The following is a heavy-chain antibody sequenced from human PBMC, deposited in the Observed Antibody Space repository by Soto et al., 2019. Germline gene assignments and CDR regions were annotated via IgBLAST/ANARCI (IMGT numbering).Heavy chain of an antibody. CDR1: GGSISSSSYY. D-gene: IGHD6-19*01. Sequence: QLQLQESDPGLVKPSETLSLTCTVSGGSISSSSYYWGWIRQPPGKGLEWIGSIYYSGSTYYNPSLKSRVTISVDTSKNQFSLKLSSVTAADTAVYYCARGYSSGWYPFDYWGQGTLVTVSS. CDR2: IYYSGST. V-gene: IGHV4-39*01. CDR3: ARGYSSGWYPFDY. J-gene: IGHJ4*02.